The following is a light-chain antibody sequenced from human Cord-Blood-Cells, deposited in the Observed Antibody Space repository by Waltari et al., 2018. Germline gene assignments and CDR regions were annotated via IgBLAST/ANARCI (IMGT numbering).Light chain of an antibody. CDR2: AAS. V-gene: IGKV1-39*01. CDR3: QQSYSTPLT. Sequence: DIQMTQSPSSLSASVGVRVTIPCRASQSISSYLNWYQQKPGKAPKLLIYAASSLQSGVPSRFSGSGSGTDFTLTISSLQPEDFATYYCQQSYSTPLTFGGGTKVEIK. J-gene: IGKJ4*01. CDR1: QSISSY.